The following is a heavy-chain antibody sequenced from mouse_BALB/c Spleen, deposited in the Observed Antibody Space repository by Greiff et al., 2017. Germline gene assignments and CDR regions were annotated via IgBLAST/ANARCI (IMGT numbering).Heavy chain of an antibody. J-gene: IGHJ3*01. Sequence: LQHPGSELVRPGASVKLSCKASGYTFTSYWMHWVKQRPGQGLEWIGNIYPGSGSTNYDEKFKSKATLTVDTSSSTAYMQLSSLTSEDSAVYYCTRWDGNYVWCAYWGQGTLVTVSA. CDR3: TRWDGNYVWCAY. V-gene: IGHV1S22*01. CDR2: IYPGSGST. D-gene: IGHD2-1*01. CDR1: GYTFTSYW.